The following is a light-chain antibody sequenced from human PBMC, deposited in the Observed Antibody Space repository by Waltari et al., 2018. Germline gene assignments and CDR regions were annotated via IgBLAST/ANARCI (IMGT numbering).Light chain of an antibody. CDR1: QSISSW. V-gene: IGKV1-5*03. J-gene: IGKJ1*01. Sequence: DIQMTQSPSTLSASVGDRVTITCRASQSISSWLAWYQQKPGKAPKLLIYKASSLESGVPSRFSGSGSGTEFTLTISSLQPDYFATYYCQQYKSYAWTFGQGTKVEIK. CDR3: QQYKSYAWT. CDR2: KAS.